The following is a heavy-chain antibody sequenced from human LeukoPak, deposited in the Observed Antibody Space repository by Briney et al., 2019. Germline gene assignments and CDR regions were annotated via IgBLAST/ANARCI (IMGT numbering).Heavy chain of an antibody. CDR2: ISGSGGST. CDR3: AKTSSLYGDYLDY. J-gene: IGHJ4*02. CDR1: GFTFSNYA. D-gene: IGHD3-16*01. V-gene: IGHV3-23*01. Sequence: GGSLRLSCTASGFTFSNYAMNWVRQGSGKGLEWVSAISGSGGSTYYADSVKGRFTISRDNSKNTLYLQMNSLRAEDTAVYYCAKTSSLYGDYLDYWGQGTLVTVSS.